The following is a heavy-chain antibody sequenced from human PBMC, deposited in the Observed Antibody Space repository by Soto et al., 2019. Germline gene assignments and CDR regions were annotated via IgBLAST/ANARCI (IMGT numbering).Heavy chain of an antibody. CDR1: GGSFSGYY. Sequence: SETLSLTCAVYGGSFSGYYWSWIRQPPGKGLEWIGEINHSGSINYNPSLKSRVTMSVDTSKNQFSLTLNSVTAADTATYYCARSGGFCSSANCFPHWFDFWGQGTLVTVSS. CDR3: ARSGGFCSSANCFPHWFDF. D-gene: IGHD2-2*01. J-gene: IGHJ5*01. V-gene: IGHV4-34*01. CDR2: INHSGSI.